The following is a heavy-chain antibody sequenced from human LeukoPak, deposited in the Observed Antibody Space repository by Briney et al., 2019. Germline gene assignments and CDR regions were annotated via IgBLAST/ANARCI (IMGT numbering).Heavy chain of an antibody. Sequence: GGSLRLSCEDSGFTFRSYEMNWVRQAPGKGLEWIAYLSSSGSAFSYADSVKGRFTIARDNAKNSVYLQMNSLRAEDTALYYCARGSGSSWYFYFDYWGQGTLVTVSS. D-gene: IGHD6-13*01. CDR3: ARGSGSSWYFYFDY. J-gene: IGHJ4*02. CDR2: LSSSGSAF. V-gene: IGHV3-48*03. CDR1: GFTFRSYE.